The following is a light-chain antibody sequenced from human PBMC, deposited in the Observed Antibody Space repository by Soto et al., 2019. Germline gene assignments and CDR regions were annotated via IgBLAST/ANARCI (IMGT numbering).Light chain of an antibody. Sequence: EIVLTQSPGTLSLSPGERATLSCRASESVNSRYLSWYQQRPGQAPRLLIYGASSRATGIPDMFSGSGSGTDFALNIRGLEPEDFAVYYCQQYTKPVWTFGQGTKVEIK. CDR3: QQYTKPVWT. J-gene: IGKJ1*01. CDR2: GAS. CDR1: ESVNSRY. V-gene: IGKV3-20*01.